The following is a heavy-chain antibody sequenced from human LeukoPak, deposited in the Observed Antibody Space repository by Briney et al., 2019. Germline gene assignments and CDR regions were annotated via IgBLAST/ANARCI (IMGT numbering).Heavy chain of an antibody. J-gene: IGHJ5*02. V-gene: IGHV3-7*03. CDR2: IKQDGSEK. CDR1: GFTFSSYW. CDR3: AMSGLGELFANWFDP. D-gene: IGHD3-10*01. Sequence: GGSLRLSCAASGFTFSSYWMSWVRQAPGKGLEWVANIKQDGSEKYYVDSVKGRFTISRDNAKNSLYLQMNSLRAEDTAVYYCAMSGLGELFANWFDPWGQGTLVTVSS.